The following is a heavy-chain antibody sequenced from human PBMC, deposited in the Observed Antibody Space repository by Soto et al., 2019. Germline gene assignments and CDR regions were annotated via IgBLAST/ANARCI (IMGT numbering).Heavy chain of an antibody. CDR2: IYYSGST. D-gene: IGHD3-10*01. CDR1: GGSISSGGYY. Sequence: QVQLQESGPGLVKPSQTLSLTCTVSGGSISSGGYYWSWIRQHPGKGLEWIGYIYYSGSTYYNPSPKSRVTISRDTSENQFSLKLYSVTAADTAVYYCARGVELYGLDVWGQGTTVTVSS. CDR3: ARGVELYGLDV. V-gene: IGHV4-31*03. J-gene: IGHJ6*02.